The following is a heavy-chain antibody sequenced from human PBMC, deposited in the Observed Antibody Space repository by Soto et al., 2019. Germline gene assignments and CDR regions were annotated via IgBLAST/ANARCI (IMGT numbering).Heavy chain of an antibody. V-gene: IGHV3-66*04. CDR3: ARHGYSYGGGYFDS. CDR2: IYSGGSA. D-gene: IGHD5-18*01. Sequence: EVQLVESGGGLVQPGGSLRLSCAASGFTVSSNYMSWVRQAPGKGLEWVSVIYSGGSAYYADSVKGRFTISRDNSKNTLYLQMNGLRAGDTAVYYCARHGYSYGGGYFDSWGQGTLVTVSS. CDR1: GFTVSSNY. J-gene: IGHJ4*02.